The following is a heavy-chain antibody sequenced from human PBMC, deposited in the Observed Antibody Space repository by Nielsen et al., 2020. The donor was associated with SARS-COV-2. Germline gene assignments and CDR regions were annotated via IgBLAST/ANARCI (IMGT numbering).Heavy chain of an antibody. Sequence: GESLKISCKASGFSFTNFWLGPVRQMPGNLLEWIGVMPHGDSDTRYSPAFQGQVTISADQSITTAYLQWSSLKASDTAIYYCARQGRFCSRTTCSRNYFDSWGQGTLVTVSS. J-gene: IGHJ4*02. CDR2: MPHGDSDT. CDR1: GFSFTNFW. V-gene: IGHV5-51*01. CDR3: ARQGRFCSRTTCSRNYFDS. D-gene: IGHD2-2*01.